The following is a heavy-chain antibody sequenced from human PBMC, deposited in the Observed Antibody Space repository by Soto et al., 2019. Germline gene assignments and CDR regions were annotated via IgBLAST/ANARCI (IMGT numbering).Heavy chain of an antibody. D-gene: IGHD3-22*01. CDR2: IYYSGST. CDR3: ARALRTYYYDSSDYYGSCVFYY. J-gene: IGHJ4*02. Sequence: TLSLTCTVSGGSISSGGYYWSWIRQHPGKGLEWIGYIYYSGSTYYNPSLKSRVTISVDTSKNQFSLKLSSVTAADTAVYYCARALRTYYYDSSDYYGSCVFYYWGQGTLVTVSS. V-gene: IGHV4-31*03. CDR1: GGSISSGGYY.